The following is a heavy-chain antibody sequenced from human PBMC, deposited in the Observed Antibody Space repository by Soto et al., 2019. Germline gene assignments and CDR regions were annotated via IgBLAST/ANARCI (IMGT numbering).Heavy chain of an antibody. J-gene: IGHJ6*02. Sequence: QVQLVESGGGVVQPGRSLRLSCAASGFTFSSYGMHWVRQAPGKGLEWVAVISYDGSNKYYADSVKGRFIISRDNSKNTLYLPMNSLRAEDTAVYYCGKGQLRGVRGVITYYYGIDVWGQGTTVTVSS. V-gene: IGHV3-30*18. CDR1: GFTFSSYG. CDR3: GKGQLRGVRGVITYYYGIDV. D-gene: IGHD3-10*01. CDR2: ISYDGSNK.